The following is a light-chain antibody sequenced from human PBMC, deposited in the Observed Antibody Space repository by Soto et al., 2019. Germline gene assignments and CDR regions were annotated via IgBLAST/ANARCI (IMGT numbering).Light chain of an antibody. CDR1: SSDVGGYNY. CDR3: SSYTRTNTVV. V-gene: IGLV2-14*03. CDR2: DVS. J-gene: IGLJ2*01. Sequence: QSVLTQTASVSGSPGQSITISCTGTSSDVGGYNYVSWYQQHPGKAPKLMIYDVSSRPSGVSHRFSGSKSGDTASLTISGLQAEDEAYYYCSSYTRTNTVVFGGGTK.